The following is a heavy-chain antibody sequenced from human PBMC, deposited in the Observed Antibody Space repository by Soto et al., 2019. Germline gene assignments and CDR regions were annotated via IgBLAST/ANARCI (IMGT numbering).Heavy chain of an antibody. Sequence: GGSLRLSCAASGFTFSSYWMSWVRQAPGKGLEWVANIKQDGSEKYYVDSVKGRFTISRDNAKNSLYLQMNSLRAEDTAVYYCAREQRGRIAARPNDYFDYWGQGTLVTVSS. J-gene: IGHJ4*02. CDR1: GFTFSSYW. CDR3: AREQRGRIAARPNDYFDY. V-gene: IGHV3-7*01. D-gene: IGHD6-6*01. CDR2: IKQDGSEK.